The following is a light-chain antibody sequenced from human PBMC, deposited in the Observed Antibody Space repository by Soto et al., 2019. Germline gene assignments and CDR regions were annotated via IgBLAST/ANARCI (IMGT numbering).Light chain of an antibody. CDR3: QNYDGSWT. V-gene: IGKV3D-20*01. Sequence: EVTLTQSPATVSVSPGETATLSCGASQTLLRGYLAWYQQRHGLAPRLIIYDVSRRATGIPDRFSGTGSGTDFTLSISSVEPEDFAVYYCQNYDGSWTFGQGTKVDIK. CDR2: DVS. J-gene: IGKJ1*01. CDR1: QTLLRGY.